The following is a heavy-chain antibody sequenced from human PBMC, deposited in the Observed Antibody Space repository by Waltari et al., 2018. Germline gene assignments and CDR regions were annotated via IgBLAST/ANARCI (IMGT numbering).Heavy chain of an antibody. D-gene: IGHD6-19*01. V-gene: IGHV3-48*04. CDR1: GFTFSSYS. CDR2: ISSSSSTI. J-gene: IGHJ3*02. Sequence: EVQLVESGGGLVQPGGSLRLSCAASGFTFSSYSMNWVRQAPGKGREWVSYISSSSSTIYYADSLKGRFTISRDNAKNSLYLQMNSLRAEDTAVYYCASAVVGQWLVTGIWGQGTMVTVSS. CDR3: ASAVVGQWLVTGI.